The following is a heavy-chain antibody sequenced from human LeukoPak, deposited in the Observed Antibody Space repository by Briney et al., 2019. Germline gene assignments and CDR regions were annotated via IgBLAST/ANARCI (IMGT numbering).Heavy chain of an antibody. J-gene: IGHJ6*02. CDR3: ASQPYYDFWSGYSYYYYGMDV. CDR1: GGPISSYY. D-gene: IGHD3-3*01. CDR2: IYTSGST. Sequence: SETLSLTCTVSGGPISSYYWSWIRQPAGKGLEWIGRIYTSGSTNYNPSLKSRVTMSVDTSKNQFSLKLSSVTAADTAVYYCASQPYYDFWSGYSYYYYGMDVWGQGTTVTVSS. V-gene: IGHV4-4*07.